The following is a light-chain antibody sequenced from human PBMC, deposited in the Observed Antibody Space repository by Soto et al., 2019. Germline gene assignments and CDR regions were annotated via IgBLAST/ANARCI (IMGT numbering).Light chain of an antibody. J-gene: IGLJ2*01. V-gene: IGLV2-8*01. Sequence: QSALTRPPSASGSPGQSVTISCTGTSSDVGGYNYVSWYQQHPGKAPKVMIYEVSKRPSGVPDRFSGSKSGNTASLTVSGLQAEDEADYYCTSYGGSNNLVFGGGTKLTVL. CDR1: SSDVGGYNY. CDR2: EVS. CDR3: TSYGGSNNLV.